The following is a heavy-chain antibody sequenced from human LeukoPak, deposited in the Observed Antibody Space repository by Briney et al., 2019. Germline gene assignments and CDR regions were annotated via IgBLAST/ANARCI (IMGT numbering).Heavy chain of an antibody. J-gene: IGHJ4*02. D-gene: IGHD3-22*01. Sequence: ASVKVSCKASGGTFSSYAISWVRQAPGQGLEWMGGIIPIFGTANYAQKFQGRVTITADEYTSTAYMELSSLRSEDTAVYYCARRLGSSGYYYFDYWGQGTLVTVSS. CDR1: GGTFSSYA. CDR2: IIPIFGTA. V-gene: IGHV1-69*13. CDR3: ARRLGSSGYYYFDY.